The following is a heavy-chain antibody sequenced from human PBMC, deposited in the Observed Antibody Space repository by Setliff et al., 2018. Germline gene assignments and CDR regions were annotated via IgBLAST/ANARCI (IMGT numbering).Heavy chain of an antibody. V-gene: IGHV1-69*10. J-gene: IGHJ3*02. CDR3: ATDLKFTRFCFGSNCYSGAFEM. D-gene: IGHD2-21*02. CDR1: GGSFRTSS. Sequence: SVKVSCKASGGSFRTSSISWVRQAPGQGLEWMGGIIPILNKPNYAQSFQGRVAITADKSTTTSYMELSGLRSEDTALYFCATDLKFTRFCFGSNCYSGAFEMWGQVTMVTVSS. CDR2: IIPILNKP.